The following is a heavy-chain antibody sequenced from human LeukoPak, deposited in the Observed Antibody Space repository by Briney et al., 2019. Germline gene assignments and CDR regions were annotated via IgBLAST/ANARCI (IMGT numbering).Heavy chain of an antibody. CDR3: ARDYGSYYDSSGYYLYGLGY. D-gene: IGHD3-22*01. CDR2: IIPIFGTA. J-gene: IGHJ4*02. V-gene: IGHV1-69*13. Sequence: ASVKVSCKASGGTFSSYAISWVRQAPGQGLEWMGGIIPIFGTANYARKFQGRVTITADESTSTAYMELSSLRSEDTAVYYCARDYGSYYDSSGYYLYGLGYWGQGTLVTVSS. CDR1: GGTFSSYA.